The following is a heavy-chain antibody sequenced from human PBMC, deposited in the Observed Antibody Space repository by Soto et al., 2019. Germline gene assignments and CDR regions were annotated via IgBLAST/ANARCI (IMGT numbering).Heavy chain of an antibody. J-gene: IGHJ3*02. CDR3: ARSPYGAVRAFDI. CDR2: TYYTSKWYN. Sequence: SQTLSLTCAISGDSVSSNSAAWNWIRQSLSRGLEWLGRTYYTSKWYNDYAVSVKSRITINPDTSKNQFSLQLNSVTPEDTAVYYCARSPYGAVRAFDIWGQGTMVTVSS. CDR1: GDSVSSNSAA. D-gene: IGHD4-17*01. V-gene: IGHV6-1*01.